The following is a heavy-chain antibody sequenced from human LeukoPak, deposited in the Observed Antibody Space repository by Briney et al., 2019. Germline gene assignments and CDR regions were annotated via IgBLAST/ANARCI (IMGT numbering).Heavy chain of an antibody. V-gene: IGHV3-7*01. CDR2: IKQDGSEK. Sequence: QSGGSLRLSCAASGFTFSSYWMSWVRQAPGKGLEWVANIKQDGSEKYYVDSVKGRFTISRDNAKNSLYLQMNSLRAEDTDVYYCARDLTQWELLPYFDYWGQGTLVTVSS. J-gene: IGHJ4*02. D-gene: IGHD1-26*01. CDR3: ARDLTQWELLPYFDY. CDR1: GFTFSSYW.